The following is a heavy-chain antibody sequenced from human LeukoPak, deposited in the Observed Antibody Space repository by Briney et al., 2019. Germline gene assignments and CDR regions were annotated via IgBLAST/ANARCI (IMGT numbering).Heavy chain of an antibody. CDR3: ARAPPFDP. CDR1: GGTFSSYA. CDR2: IVPILGIA. V-gene: IGHV1-69*04. Sequence: SVKVSCKASGGTFSSYAISWVRQAPGQGLEWMGRIVPILGIANYAQKFQGRVTITADKSTSTAYMELSSLRSEDTAVYYCARAPPFDPWGQGTLVTVSS. J-gene: IGHJ5*02.